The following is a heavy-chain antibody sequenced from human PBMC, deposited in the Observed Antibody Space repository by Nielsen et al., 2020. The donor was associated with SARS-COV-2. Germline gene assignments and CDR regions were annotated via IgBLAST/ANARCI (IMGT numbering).Heavy chain of an antibody. CDR1: GGSIYNYY. CDR2: IYYSGNT. CDR3: ARDDDNWGSLAY. J-gene: IGHJ4*02. Sequence: SETLSLTCTVSGGSIYNYYWHWIRQSPGKGLEWIGYIYYSGNTNYNPSLKSRVTISVDTSKNQFSLKLSSVTAADTAVYYCARDDDNWGSLAYWGQGTLVTVSS. V-gene: IGHV4-59*13. D-gene: IGHD7-27*01.